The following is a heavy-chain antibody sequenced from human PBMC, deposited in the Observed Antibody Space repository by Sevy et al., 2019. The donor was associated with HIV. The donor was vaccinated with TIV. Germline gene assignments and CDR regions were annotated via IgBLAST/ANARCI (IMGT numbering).Heavy chain of an antibody. CDR2: MNPNNGNT. CDR1: GYTFSSHD. D-gene: IGHD1-7*01. J-gene: IGHJ6*02. V-gene: IGHV1-8*01. Sequence: ASVKVSCKTSGYTFSSHDINWVRQAPGQGLEWMGWMNPNNGNTGYVQKFQDRVTMTRDSSIATAYMGLPGLTSDDTAVYYCARDPSGNYLTPHYRDYYGLDVWGQGTAVTVSS. CDR3: ARDPSGNYLTPHYRDYYGLDV.